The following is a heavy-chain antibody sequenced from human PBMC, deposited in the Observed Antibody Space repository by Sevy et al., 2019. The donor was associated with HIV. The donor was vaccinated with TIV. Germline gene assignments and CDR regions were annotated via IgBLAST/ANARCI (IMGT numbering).Heavy chain of an antibody. CDR2: ISAYNGNT. D-gene: IGHD1-1*01. Sequence: ASVKVSCKASGYTFTSYGISWVRQAPGQGLEWMGWISAYNGNTNYAQKLQGRVTMTTDTSTSTAYMELRSLGSDDTAVYYCARWMRLLWERAVYGMDVWGQGTTVTVSS. CDR1: GYTFTSYG. V-gene: IGHV1-18*01. J-gene: IGHJ6*02. CDR3: ARWMRLLWERAVYGMDV.